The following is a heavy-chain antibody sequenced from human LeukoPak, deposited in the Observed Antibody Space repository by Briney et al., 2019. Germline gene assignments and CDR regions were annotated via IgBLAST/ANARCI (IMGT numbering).Heavy chain of an antibody. V-gene: IGHV4-34*01. D-gene: IGHD4-17*01. CDR3: ARALSTVTTYFDS. CDR1: GGSLSGYY. Sequence: HSETLSLTCAVSGGSLSGYYWSWIRQPPGKGLEWIGAINPSGITNYNPSFKSRVTISADTSKSQFSLEVRSVTAADTAMFYCARALSTVTTYFDSWGQGTLLTVSP. CDR2: INPSGIT. J-gene: IGHJ4*02.